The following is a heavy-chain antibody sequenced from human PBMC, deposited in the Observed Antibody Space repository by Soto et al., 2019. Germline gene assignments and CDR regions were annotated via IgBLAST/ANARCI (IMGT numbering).Heavy chain of an antibody. J-gene: IGHJ1*01. CDR2: ISRDGNNK. D-gene: IGHD4-4*01. Sequence: QVQLVESGGGVVQPGRSLRLSCATSGFTFRFYDMHWVRQAPGKGLEWVAIISRDGNNKDYGDSVKGRFTISRDNSKNTLYLQMNSLRGEDTAVYYCAKDAYTPIRTTAHDSGGLEHRGRGTLVTVSS. V-gene: IGHV3-30*18. CDR1: GFTFRFYD. CDR3: AKDAYTPIRTTAHDSGGLEH.